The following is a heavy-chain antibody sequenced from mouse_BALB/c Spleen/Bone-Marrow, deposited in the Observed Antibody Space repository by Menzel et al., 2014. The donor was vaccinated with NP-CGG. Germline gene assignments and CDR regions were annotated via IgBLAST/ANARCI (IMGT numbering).Heavy chain of an antibody. Sequence: GAELVRPGASVKLSCKASGYTFTSYWINWVKQRPGQGLEWIGNIYPSDSYTNYNQKFKDKATLTVDKSSSTAYMQLSSPTSEVSAVYYCSTSFTTATAYWGQGTLVTVSA. J-gene: IGHJ3*01. CDR2: IYPSDSYT. CDR3: STSFTTATAY. V-gene: IGHV1-69*02. CDR1: GYTFTSYW. D-gene: IGHD1-2*01.